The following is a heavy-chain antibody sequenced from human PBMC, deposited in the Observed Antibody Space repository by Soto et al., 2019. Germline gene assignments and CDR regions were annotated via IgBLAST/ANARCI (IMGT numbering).Heavy chain of an antibody. CDR1: GGSFSGYD. CDR3: ARGTSIAAAGTRRWFDS. V-gene: IGHV4-34*01. Sequence: SETLSLTCAVYGGSFSGYDWSWIRQPPGKGLEWIGEINHSGSTNYNPSLKSRVTISVDTSKNQFSLKLSSVTAADTAVYYCARGTSIAAAGTRRWFDSWGQGTLVIVSS. J-gene: IGHJ5*01. D-gene: IGHD6-13*01. CDR2: INHSGST.